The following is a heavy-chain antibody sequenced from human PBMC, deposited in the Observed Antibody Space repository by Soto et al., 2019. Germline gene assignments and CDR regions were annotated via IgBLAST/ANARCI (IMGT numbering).Heavy chain of an antibody. CDR3: SANYGSGSYYNPLSD. J-gene: IGHJ4*02. D-gene: IGHD3-10*01. Sequence: GGSLRLSCAASGFTFSSYGMHWVHQAPGKGLGWVAVISYDGSNKYYADSVKGRFTISRDNSKNTLYLQMNSLRAEDTAVYYCSANYGSGSYYNPLSDWGQGTLVTVSS. CDR2: ISYDGSNK. CDR1: GFTFSSYG. V-gene: IGHV3-30*03.